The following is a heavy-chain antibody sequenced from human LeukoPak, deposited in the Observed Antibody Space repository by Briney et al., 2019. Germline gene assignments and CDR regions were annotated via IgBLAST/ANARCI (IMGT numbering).Heavy chain of an antibody. CDR3: ARVRCSGGSCYGNDY. CDR1: GYTFTGYY. CDR2: IIPIFGTA. Sequence: SVKVSCKASGYTFTGYYMHWVRQAPGQGLEWMGGIIPIFGTANYAQKFQGRVTITADKSTSTAYMELSSLRSEDTAVYYCARVRCSGGSCYGNDYWGQGTLVTVSS. J-gene: IGHJ4*02. D-gene: IGHD2-15*01. V-gene: IGHV1-69*06.